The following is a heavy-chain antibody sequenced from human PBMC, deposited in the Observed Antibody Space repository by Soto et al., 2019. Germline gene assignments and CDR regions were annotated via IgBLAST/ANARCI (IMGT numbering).Heavy chain of an antibody. J-gene: IGHJ4*02. CDR2: IYYSGST. D-gene: IGHD3-10*01. V-gene: IGHV4-39*01. CDR1: GGSISSSSYY. CDR3: ASLLLCFGVQGGAFDY. Sequence: QLQLQESGPGLVKPSETLSLTCTVSGGSISSSSYYWGWIRQPPGKGLEWIGSIYYSGSTYYNPSHKSQVTISVDTSKNQFARKLSSVSAADTAVYYCASLLLCFGVQGGAFDYWGQGTLVTVSS.